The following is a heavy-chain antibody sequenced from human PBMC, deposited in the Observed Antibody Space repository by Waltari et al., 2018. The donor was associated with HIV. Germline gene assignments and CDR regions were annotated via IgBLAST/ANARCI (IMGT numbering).Heavy chain of an antibody. D-gene: IGHD3-10*01. V-gene: IGHV1-8*01. CDR2: MNPNSGNT. CDR3: ARRYDSGTNIAGY. J-gene: IGHJ4*01. Sequence: QVQLVQSGAEVKKPGASVKVSCKAYGYTFTSYDINWVRPATGQGLEWMGWMNPNSGNTGYAQKFQGRVTMTRNTSISTAYMELSGLRSEDTAVYYCARRYDSGTNIAGYWGQGTLVTVSS. CDR1: GYTFTSYD.